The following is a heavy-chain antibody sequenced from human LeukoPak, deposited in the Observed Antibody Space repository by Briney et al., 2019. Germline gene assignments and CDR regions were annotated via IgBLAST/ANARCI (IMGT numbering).Heavy chain of an antibody. CDR1: GGSISSSSYY. Sequence: PSETLSLTCAVSGGSISSSSYYWGWIRQSPGKGLEWIGSIYYSGSTYYNPSLKSRVTISVDTSKNQFSLKLSSVTAADTAVYYCARQKDITIFGVVISPIDYWGQGTLVTVSS. D-gene: IGHD3-3*01. CDR3: ARQKDITIFGVVISPIDY. J-gene: IGHJ4*02. V-gene: IGHV4-39*01. CDR2: IYYSGST.